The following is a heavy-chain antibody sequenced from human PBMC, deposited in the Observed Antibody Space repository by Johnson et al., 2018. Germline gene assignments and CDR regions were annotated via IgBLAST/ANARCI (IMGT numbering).Heavy chain of an antibody. CDR1: GGSISRYY. V-gene: IGHV4-59*01. CDR3: AWGGGREGDYMYYYYYMDV. Sequence: QVQLQESGPGLAKPSETLSLTCTVSGGSISRYYWSWIRQPPGKGLEWIGSIYYSGSTNYNPSPNSRVPIPVDTSKNQLSRKLRSGTAADTAGYYCAWGGGREGDYMYYYYYMDVWGKGTTVTVSS. CDR2: IYYSGST. J-gene: IGHJ6*03. D-gene: IGHD4-17*01.